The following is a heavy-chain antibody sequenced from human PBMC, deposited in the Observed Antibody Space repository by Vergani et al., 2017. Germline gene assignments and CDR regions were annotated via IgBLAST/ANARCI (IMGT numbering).Heavy chain of an antibody. CDR1: GGTFSSYA. CDR3: QQSGFGSGSSYFDY. V-gene: IGHV1-69*06. D-gene: IGHD3-10*01. J-gene: IGHJ4*02. CDR2: IIPIFGTA. Sequence: QVQLVQSGAEVKKPGSSVKVSCKASGGTFSSYAISWVRQAPGQGLELMGGIIPIFGTANYAQKFQGRVTNTADKSTSTAYMELSSLRSEDTAVYYCQQSGFGSGSSYFDYWGQGTLVTVSS.